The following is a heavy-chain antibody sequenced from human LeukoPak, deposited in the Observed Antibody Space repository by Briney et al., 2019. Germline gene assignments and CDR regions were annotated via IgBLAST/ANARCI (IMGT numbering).Heavy chain of an antibody. Sequence: SETLSLTCTVSGGSISSSSYYWGWIRQPPGKGLEWIGSIYYSRSTYYNPTLKSRVTISVDTSKNQFSLKLSSLTAADTAVYYCAKGVTMIVVVIHDWYFDLWGRGTLVPVSS. CDR1: GGSISSSSYY. CDR3: AKGVTMIVVVIHDWYFDL. CDR2: IYYSRST. J-gene: IGHJ2*01. V-gene: IGHV4-39*01. D-gene: IGHD3-22*01.